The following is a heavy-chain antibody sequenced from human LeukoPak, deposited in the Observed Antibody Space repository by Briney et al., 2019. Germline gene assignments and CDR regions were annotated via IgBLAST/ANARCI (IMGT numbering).Heavy chain of an antibody. CDR3: ASYSSSRGDIEY. CDR2: INQDGSEK. V-gene: IGHV3-7*02. Sequence: GGSLRLSCAASGFTFSTFWMTWVRQAPGKGLEWVTNINQDGSEKHNLDSVKGRFTISRDNAKNSLYLQMNSLRAEDTAVYYCASYSSSRGDIEYWGQGTLVTVSS. CDR1: GFTFSTFW. D-gene: IGHD3-10*01. J-gene: IGHJ4*02.